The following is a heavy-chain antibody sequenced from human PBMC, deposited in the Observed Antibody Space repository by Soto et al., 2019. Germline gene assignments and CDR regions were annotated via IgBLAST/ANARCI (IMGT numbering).Heavy chain of an antibody. V-gene: IGHV3-48*03. Sequence: GGSLILSCAASGFTCSSYEMNWVRQAPGKGLEWVSYISSSGSTIYYADSVKGRFTISRDNAKNSLYLQMNSLRAEDTAVYYCARDHKGGYYYYGMDVWGQGTTVTVSS. CDR2: ISSSGSTI. CDR3: ARDHKGGYYYYGMDV. J-gene: IGHJ6*02. CDR1: GFTCSSYE.